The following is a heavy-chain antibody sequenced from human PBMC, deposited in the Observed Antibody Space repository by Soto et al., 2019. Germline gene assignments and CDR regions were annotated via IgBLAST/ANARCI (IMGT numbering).Heavy chain of an antibody. CDR3: AKGSPRRLGELSTSFDY. Sequence: PGGSLRLSCVASGFTFDDYAMHWVRQAPGRGLEWVSGISWNSGRIGYADSVKGRFTISRDNAKNSLYMQMNSLRAEDTALYYCAKGSPRRLGELSTSFDYWGQGILVIVSS. CDR1: GFTFDDYA. J-gene: IGHJ4*02. V-gene: IGHV3-9*01. CDR2: ISWNSGRI. D-gene: IGHD3-16*02.